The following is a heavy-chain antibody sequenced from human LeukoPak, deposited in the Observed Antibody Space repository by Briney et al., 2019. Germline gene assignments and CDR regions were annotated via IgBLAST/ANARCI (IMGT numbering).Heavy chain of an antibody. J-gene: IGHJ4*02. CDR2: INSGGTT. CDR3: ARAPYSTTWFFDY. Sequence: GGSLRLSCAASGFPVSSNYMTWVRQAPGKGLEWVSVINSGGTTYYADSVKGRFTISRDNSKHTLNLQMNSLRAEDTAVYYCARAPYSTTWFFDYWGQGTLVTVSS. V-gene: IGHV3-66*01. CDR1: GFPVSSNY. D-gene: IGHD6-13*01.